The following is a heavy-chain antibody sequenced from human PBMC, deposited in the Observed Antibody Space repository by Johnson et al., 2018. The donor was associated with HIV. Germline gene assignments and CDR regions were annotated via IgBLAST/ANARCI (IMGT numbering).Heavy chain of an antibody. CDR3: ARELGHFIPYYYHGEAFDI. CDR2: IWYDGSNK. V-gene: IGHV3-33*08. CDR1: GFTFSSYA. J-gene: IGHJ3*02. D-gene: IGHD3-10*01. Sequence: QVQLVESGGGVVQPGRSLRLSCAASGFTFSSYAMHWVRQAPGKGLEWVAVIWYDGSNKYYADSVKGRFTISREYFKNTLSLQMNSLRAEDTALYYCARELGHFIPYYYHGEAFDIWGQGTMVTVSS.